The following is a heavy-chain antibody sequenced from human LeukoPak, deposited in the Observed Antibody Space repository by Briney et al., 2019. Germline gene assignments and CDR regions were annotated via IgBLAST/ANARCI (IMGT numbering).Heavy chain of an antibody. CDR1: GFTFSSYG. V-gene: IGHV3-30*02. J-gene: IGHJ5*02. CDR2: IRYDGSNK. Sequence: GGSLRLSCAASGFTFSSYGMHWVRQAPGKGLEWVAFIRYDGSNKYYADSVKGRFTISRDNSKNTLYLQMNSLRAEDTAVYYCAKDLYYYGSGSPPRWFDPWGQGTLVTVSS. CDR3: AKDLYYYGSGSPPRWFDP. D-gene: IGHD3-10*01.